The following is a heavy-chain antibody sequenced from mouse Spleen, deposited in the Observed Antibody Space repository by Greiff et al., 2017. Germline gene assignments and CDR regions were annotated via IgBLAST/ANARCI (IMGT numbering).Heavy chain of an antibody. CDR3: ARPYDGDGWYFDV. CDR2: IYPSDSET. CDR1: GYTFTSYW. J-gene: IGHJ1*01. V-gene: IGHV1-61*01. Sequence: VQLQQPGAELVRPGSSVKLSCKASGYTFTSYWMDWVKQRPGQGLEWIGNIYPSDSETHYNQKFKDKATLTVDKSSSTAYMQLSSLTSEDSAVYYCARPYDGDGWYFDVWGAGTTVTVSS. D-gene: IGHD2-14*01.